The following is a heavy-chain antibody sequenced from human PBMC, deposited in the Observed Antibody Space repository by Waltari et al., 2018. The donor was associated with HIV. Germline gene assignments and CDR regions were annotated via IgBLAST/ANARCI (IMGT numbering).Heavy chain of an antibody. J-gene: IGHJ3*02. V-gene: IGHV4-38-2*01. CDR1: GYSISSGYY. CDR2: IYQSGST. D-gene: IGHD2-2*02. CDR3: ARGDYCSSTSCYRAYDAFDI. Sequence: QVQLQESGPGLVKPSETLSLTCAVSGYSISSGYYWGWIRQPPGKGLEWIGSIYQSGSTYYNPALKSRVTISVETSKNQFSLKLSSVTAADTAVYYCARGDYCSSTSCYRAYDAFDIWGQGTMVTVSS.